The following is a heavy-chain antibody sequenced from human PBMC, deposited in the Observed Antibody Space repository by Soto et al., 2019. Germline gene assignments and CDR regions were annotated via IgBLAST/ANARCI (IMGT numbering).Heavy chain of an antibody. CDR2: ISYDGSNK. CDR1: GFTFSSYG. CDR3: AKALRCRYCSSSDMLRPDGMDV. J-gene: IGHJ6*02. D-gene: IGHD2-2*01. Sequence: GGSLRLSCAASGFTFSSYGMHWVRQAPGKGLEWVAVISYDGSNKYYADSVKGRFTISRDNSKNTLYLQMNSLRAEDTAVDDCAKALRCRYCSSSDMLRPDGMDVWGQGTTVTVSS. V-gene: IGHV3-30*18.